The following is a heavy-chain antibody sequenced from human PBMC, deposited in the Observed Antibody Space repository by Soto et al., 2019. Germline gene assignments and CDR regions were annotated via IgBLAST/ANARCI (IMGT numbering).Heavy chain of an antibody. Sequence: LRLSCAASGFTFSSYSMNWVRQAPGKGLEWVSYISSSSSTIYYADSVKGRFTISRDNAKNSLYLQMNSLRDEDTAVYYCARDDSSGWYVVYYYGMDVWGQGTTVTVSS. D-gene: IGHD6-19*01. CDR3: ARDDSSGWYVVYYYGMDV. CDR1: GFTFSSYS. V-gene: IGHV3-48*02. J-gene: IGHJ6*02. CDR2: ISSSSSTI.